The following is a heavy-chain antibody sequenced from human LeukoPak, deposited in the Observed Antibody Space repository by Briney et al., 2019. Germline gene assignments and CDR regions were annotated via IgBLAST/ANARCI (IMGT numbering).Heavy chain of an antibody. CDR1: GGSFSGYY. V-gene: IGHV4-59*01. CDR3: ARDRGYGSSPRWYFDY. Sequence: PSETLSLTCAVYGGSFSGYYWSWIRQPPGKGLEWIGYIYYSGSTNYNPSLKSRVTLSVDTSENQFSLNLSSVTAADTAVYYCARDRGYGSSPRWYFDYWGQGTLVTVSS. J-gene: IGHJ4*02. D-gene: IGHD6-6*01. CDR2: IYYSGST.